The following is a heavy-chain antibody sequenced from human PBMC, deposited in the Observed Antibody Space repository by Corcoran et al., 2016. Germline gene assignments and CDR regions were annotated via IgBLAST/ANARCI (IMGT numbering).Heavy chain of an antibody. CDR3: ARVSVYSSSWYSLSWFDP. CDR1: GGSISSYY. J-gene: IGHJ5*02. V-gene: IGHV4-59*01. CDR2: IYYSGST. Sequence: QVQLQESGPGLVKPSETLSLTCTVSGGSISSYYWSWIQQPPGKGLEWIGYIYYSGSTNYNPSLKSRVTISVDTSKNQFSLKLSSVTAADTAVYYCARVSVYSSSWYSLSWFDPWGQGTLVTVSS. D-gene: IGHD6-13*01.